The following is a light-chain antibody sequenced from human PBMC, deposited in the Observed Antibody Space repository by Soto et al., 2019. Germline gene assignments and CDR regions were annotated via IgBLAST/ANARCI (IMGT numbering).Light chain of an antibody. Sequence: AIRMTQSPSSFSASTGDRVTITCRASQGVTSNLAWYQQKPGKAPELLIYDASTLQSGAPSRFRGSGSGTDFTLTISSLQSEDFATYYCQQYYSYPITFGQGTRLEIK. CDR2: DAS. J-gene: IGKJ5*01. CDR1: QGVTSN. CDR3: QQYYSYPIT. V-gene: IGKV1-8*01.